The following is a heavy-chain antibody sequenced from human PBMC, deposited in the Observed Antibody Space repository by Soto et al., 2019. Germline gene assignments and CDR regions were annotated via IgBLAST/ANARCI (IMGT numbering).Heavy chain of an antibody. V-gene: IGHV1-58*01. CDR1: GFTFTSSA. Sequence: GTSVEVSCEASGFTFTSSAVQWVRQARGQRLEWIGWIVVGSGNTNYAQKFKERVTITRDMSTSTAYMELSSLRSEDTAVYYCAADSKNDFWSGYWTYGMDVWGQGTTVTVSS. D-gene: IGHD3-3*01. J-gene: IGHJ6*02. CDR3: AADSKNDFWSGYWTYGMDV. CDR2: IVVGSGNT.